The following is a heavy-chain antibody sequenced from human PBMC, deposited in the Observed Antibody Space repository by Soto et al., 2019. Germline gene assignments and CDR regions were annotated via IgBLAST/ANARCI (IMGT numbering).Heavy chain of an antibody. CDR3: ARGGLKYSSSWYPGDY. J-gene: IGHJ4*02. CDR1: GYTFTSYD. CDR2: MNPNSGNT. V-gene: IGHV1-8*01. D-gene: IGHD6-13*01. Sequence: ASVKVSCKASGYTFTSYDINWVRQATGQGLEWMGWMNPNSGNTGYAQKFQGRVTMTRNTSISTAYMELSSLRSEDTAVYYCARGGLKYSSSWYPGDYWGQGTLVTVSS.